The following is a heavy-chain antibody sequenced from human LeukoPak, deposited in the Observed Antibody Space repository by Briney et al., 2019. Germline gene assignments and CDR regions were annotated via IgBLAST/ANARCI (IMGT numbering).Heavy chain of an antibody. CDR3: AKEFDSGGYGANFDS. CDR1: KFTFSNYG. D-gene: IGHD3-10*01. CDR2: VSAHGTTK. J-gene: IGHJ4*02. V-gene: IGHV3-30*18. Sequence: GGSLRLSCTGSKFTFSNYGMQWVRQAPGKGLEWIAVVSAHGTTKYYADSVKGRFTISRDNSRNTMYLQMNSLRAEDTAVYHCAKEFDSGGYGANFDSWGQGTLVTVSS.